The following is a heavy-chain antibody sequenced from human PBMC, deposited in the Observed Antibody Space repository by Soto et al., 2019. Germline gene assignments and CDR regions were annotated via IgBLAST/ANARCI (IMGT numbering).Heavy chain of an antibody. D-gene: IGHD3-22*01. Sequence: EVQLLESGGGLVQPGGSLRLSCEASGFTFSSYAMTWVRQAPGKGLEWVSAIGGSGGSTFYADSVKGRFTISRDNSKSTLYLQMNSLRAEDTAVYFCANGTMIEPRFDAFDFWGQGTMVTVSS. J-gene: IGHJ3*01. V-gene: IGHV3-23*01. CDR2: IGGSGGST. CDR3: ANGTMIEPRFDAFDF. CDR1: GFTFSSYA.